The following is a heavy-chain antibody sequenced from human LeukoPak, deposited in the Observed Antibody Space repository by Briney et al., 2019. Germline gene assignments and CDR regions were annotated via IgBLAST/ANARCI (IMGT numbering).Heavy chain of an antibody. V-gene: IGHV4-34*01. CDR3: ARHMGSNCSSTSCDAFDI. J-gene: IGHJ3*02. D-gene: IGHD2-2*01. Sequence: SETLSLTCAVYGGSFSGYYWSWIRQPPGKGLEWIGEINHSGSTNYNPSLKSRVTISVDTSKNQFSLKLSSVTAADTAVYYCARHMGSNCSSTSCDAFDIRGQGTMVTVSS. CDR2: INHSGST. CDR1: GGSFSGYY.